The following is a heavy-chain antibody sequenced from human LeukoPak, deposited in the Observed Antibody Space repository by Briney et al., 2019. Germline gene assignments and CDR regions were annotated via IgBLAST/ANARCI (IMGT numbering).Heavy chain of an antibody. CDR1: GGSFSGYY. CDR3: ARDEGTNWYFDL. J-gene: IGHJ2*01. D-gene: IGHD3/OR15-3a*01. V-gene: IGHV4-34*01. CDR2: INHSGNT. Sequence: SETLSLTCAVYGGSFSGYYWSWIRQPPGKGLEWIGEINHSGNTNYNPSLKSRVTISVDTSKNQFSLKLSSVTAADTAVYYCARDEGTNWYFDLWGRGTLVTVSS.